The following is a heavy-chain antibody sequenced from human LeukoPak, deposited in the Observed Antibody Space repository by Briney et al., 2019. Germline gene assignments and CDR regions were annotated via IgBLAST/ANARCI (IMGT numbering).Heavy chain of an antibody. J-gene: IGHJ4*02. D-gene: IGHD2-15*01. CDR3: ARDGYCSGGSCYFLAPFDY. V-gene: IGHV1-18*01. Sequence: GASVKVSCKASGYTFTSYGISWVRQAPGQGLEWMGWISAYNCNTNYAQKLQSRVTMTTDTSTSTAYMELRSLRSDDTAVYYCARDGYCSGGSCYFLAPFDYWGQGTLVTVSS. CDR1: GYTFTSYG. CDR2: ISAYNCNT.